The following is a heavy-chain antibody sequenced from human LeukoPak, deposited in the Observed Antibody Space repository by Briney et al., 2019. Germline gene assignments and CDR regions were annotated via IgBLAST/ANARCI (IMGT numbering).Heavy chain of an antibody. CDR3: ARVIRKYYYDSGGYFDY. CDR2: IKQDGSEK. D-gene: IGHD3-22*01. J-gene: IGHJ4*02. V-gene: IGHV3-7*01. CDR1: GFTFSSYW. Sequence: GGSLRLSCAASGFTFSSYWMSWVRQAPGKGLEWVANIKQDGSEKYYVDSVKGRFTISRDNAKNSLYLQMNSLRAEDTAVYYCARVIRKYYYDSGGYFDYWGQGTLVTVSS.